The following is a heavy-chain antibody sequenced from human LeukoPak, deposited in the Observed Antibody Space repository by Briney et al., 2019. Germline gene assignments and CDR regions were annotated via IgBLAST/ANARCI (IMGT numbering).Heavy chain of an antibody. CDR3: AKEHMAAAVYYFDY. Sequence: GGSLRLSCAVSGLTVSTNYMNWVRQAPGKGLEWVSSIVGNGGGTYYADSVKGRFTISRDNSKNTLYLQMSSLRAEDTAVYYCAKEHMAAAVYYFDYWGQGTLVTVSS. CDR1: GLTVSTNY. J-gene: IGHJ4*02. V-gene: IGHV3-23*01. D-gene: IGHD6-13*01. CDR2: IVGNGGGT.